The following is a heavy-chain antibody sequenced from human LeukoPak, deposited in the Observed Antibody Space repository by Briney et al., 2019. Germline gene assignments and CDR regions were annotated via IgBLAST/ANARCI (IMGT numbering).Heavy chain of an antibody. J-gene: IGHJ6*03. V-gene: IGHV3-7*01. CDR3: ARDYGDYEPGRHHYYYYYMDV. CDR2: IKEDGSEK. Sequence: GGSLRLSCAASGFTFSNYWMSCVRQAPGKGLEWVANIKEDGSEKYYVDSVKGRFTMSRDNAKKSLFLQMNSLRAEDTAVYYCARDYGDYEPGRHHYYYYYMDVWGKGTTVTVSS. CDR1: GFTFSNYW. D-gene: IGHD4-17*01.